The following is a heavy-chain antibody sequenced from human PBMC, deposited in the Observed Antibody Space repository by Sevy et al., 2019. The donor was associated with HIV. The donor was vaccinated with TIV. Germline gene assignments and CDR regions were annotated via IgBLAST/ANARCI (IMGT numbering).Heavy chain of an antibody. Sequence: GESLKIFCKASGYRFTDYWIGWVRQMPGKGLEWMGIIYPGDSDTTYSPSFQGQVTISVDKSINTAYLQWSSLKASDTAIFYCARGARGTLPSYYYYPMDVWGQGTTVTVSS. D-gene: IGHD1-1*01. J-gene: IGHJ6*02. V-gene: IGHV5-51*01. CDR2: IYPGDSDT. CDR3: ARGARGTLPSYYYYPMDV. CDR1: GYRFTDYW.